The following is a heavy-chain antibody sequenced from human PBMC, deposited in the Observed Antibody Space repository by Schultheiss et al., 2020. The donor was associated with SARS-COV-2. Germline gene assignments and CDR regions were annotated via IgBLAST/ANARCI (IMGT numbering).Heavy chain of an antibody. V-gene: IGHV3-9*01. CDR1: GFTFSSYA. CDR2: ISWNSGSI. Sequence: SLKISCAASGFTFSSYAMHWVRQAPGKGLEWVSGISWNSGSIGYADSVKGRFTISRDNAKNSLYLQMNSLRAEDTALYYCAKASEYWGQGTLVTVSS. D-gene: IGHD3-10*01. CDR3: AKASEY. J-gene: IGHJ4*02.